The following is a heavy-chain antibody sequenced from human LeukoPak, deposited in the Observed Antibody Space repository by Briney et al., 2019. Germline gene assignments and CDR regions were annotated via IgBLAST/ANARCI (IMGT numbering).Heavy chain of an antibody. J-gene: IGHJ4*02. V-gene: IGHV3-48*03. D-gene: IGHD6-13*01. Sequence: PGGSLRLSCAASGFTFSSYEMNWVRQAPGKGLEWVSSISSGAATIYYADSVKGRFTISRDNAKNSLYLQMNSLRAAGTAVYYCARVGVLSSSWLLYWGQGTLVTVSS. CDR2: ISSGAATI. CDR3: ARVGVLSSSWLLY. CDR1: GFTFSSYE.